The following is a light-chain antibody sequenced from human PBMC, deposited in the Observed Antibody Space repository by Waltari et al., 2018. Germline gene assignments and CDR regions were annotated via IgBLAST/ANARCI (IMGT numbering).Light chain of an antibody. CDR3: QQYNIWPWT. CDR2: RAS. V-gene: IGKV3-15*01. CDR1: QSASTS. Sequence: ELVMTQSPATLSVSPGERASLPCRASQSASTSLAGYQQPPGQAPRLLIYRASTRAAGNPDRFSGSGSGTEFTLTISSLQSEDSAIYYCQQYNIWPWTFGQGTKVDIK. J-gene: IGKJ1*01.